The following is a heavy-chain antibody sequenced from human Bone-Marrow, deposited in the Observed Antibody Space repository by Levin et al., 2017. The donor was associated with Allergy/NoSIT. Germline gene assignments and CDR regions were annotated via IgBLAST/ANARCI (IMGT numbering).Heavy chain of an antibody. V-gene: IGHV1-18*01. Sequence: ASVKVSCKASGDTLNIFGISWVRQAPGQGLEWMGWISVQDGKTDYAENFQDRMIMAADKATSTAFMELRTLTSDDTAVYYCARLPPDMEQSAGKSTYFYFYYMDVWGGGTTVTVSS. J-gene: IGHJ6*03. CDR2: ISVQDGKT. CDR1: GDTLNIFG. D-gene: IGHD1/OR15-1a*01. CDR3: ARLPPDMEQSAGKSTYFYFYYMDV.